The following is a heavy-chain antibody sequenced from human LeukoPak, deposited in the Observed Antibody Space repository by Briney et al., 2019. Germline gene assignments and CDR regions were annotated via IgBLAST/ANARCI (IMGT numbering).Heavy chain of an antibody. CDR3: AREGYYDSGGAFDI. CDR2: IKQDGSEE. V-gene: IGHV3-7*01. CDR1: GFTFSSYS. J-gene: IGHJ3*02. Sequence: GGSLRLSCAASGFTFSSYSMNWVRQAPGKGLEWVANIKQDGSEEYYVDSVKGRFTISRDNAKNSLYLQMNSLRAEDTAVYYCAREGYYDSGGAFDIWGQGTMVTVSS. D-gene: IGHD3-22*01.